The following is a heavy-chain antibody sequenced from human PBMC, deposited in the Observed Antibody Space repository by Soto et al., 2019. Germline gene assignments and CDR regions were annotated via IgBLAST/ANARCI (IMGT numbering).Heavy chain of an antibody. D-gene: IGHD6-13*01. V-gene: IGHV3-21*01. CDR1: GFTFRSFT. Sequence: PGGFLRLSCAASGFTFRSFTMNWVRHAPGKGLEWVSTISSNSAYIYYTDALRGRFTISRDNAKNSLHLQMNSLRAEDTAVYYCTRDASRDSSARGWFDPWGPGTLVTVSS. J-gene: IGHJ5*02. CDR3: TRDASRDSSARGWFDP. CDR2: ISSNSAYI.